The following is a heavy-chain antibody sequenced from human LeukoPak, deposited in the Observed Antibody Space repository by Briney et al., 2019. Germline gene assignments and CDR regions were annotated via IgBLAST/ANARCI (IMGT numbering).Heavy chain of an antibody. CDR3: AKEGESPMIVDIDY. D-gene: IGHD3-22*01. Sequence: PGGSLRLSCAASGFTFSSYGMHWVRQAPGKGLEWVAFIRYDGSNKYYADSVKGRFTISRDNSKNTLYLQMNSLRAEDTAVYYCAKEGESPMIVDIDYWGQGTLVTVSS. CDR1: GFTFSSYG. V-gene: IGHV3-30*02. CDR2: IRYDGSNK. J-gene: IGHJ4*02.